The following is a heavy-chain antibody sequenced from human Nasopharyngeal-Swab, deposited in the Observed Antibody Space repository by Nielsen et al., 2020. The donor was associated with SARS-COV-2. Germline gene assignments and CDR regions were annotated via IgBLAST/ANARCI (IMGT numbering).Heavy chain of an antibody. V-gene: IGHV4-61*01. CDR3: ARDNVGRTKYYDFWSGSHDAFDI. CDR1: GGSVSSGSYY. J-gene: IGHJ3*02. D-gene: IGHD3-3*01. CDR2: IYYSGST. Sequence: SETLSLTCTVSGGSVSSGSYYWSWIRQPPGKGLEWIGYIYYSGSTYYNPSLKSRVTISVDTSKNQFSLKLSSVTAADTAVYYCARDNVGRTKYYDFWSGSHDAFDIWGQGTMVTVSS.